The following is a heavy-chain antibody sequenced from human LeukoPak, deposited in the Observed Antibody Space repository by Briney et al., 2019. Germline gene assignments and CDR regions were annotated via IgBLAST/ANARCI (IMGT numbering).Heavy chain of an antibody. Sequence: SQTLSLTCAISGYSVPSNSAAWNWIRPSPSRGLECLGRTYYRAKWYNDYAVSVKSRITFNPDTSKNHFSLQLSSVTPEDTAVYYCARSLAGPLDYWGQGTLVSVSS. V-gene: IGHV6-1*01. J-gene: IGHJ4*02. CDR1: GYSVPSNSAA. CDR3: ARSLAGPLDY. CDR2: TYYRAKWYN. D-gene: IGHD7-27*01.